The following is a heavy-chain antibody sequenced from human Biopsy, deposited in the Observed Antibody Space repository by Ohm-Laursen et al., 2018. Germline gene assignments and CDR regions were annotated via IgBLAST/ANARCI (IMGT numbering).Heavy chain of an antibody. V-gene: IGHV4-59*01. CDR3: ARGQDYGGNKAFDI. CDR2: VYSSGIT. D-gene: IGHD4-23*01. Sequence: GTLSLTCTVSGGSMIHYYWNWIRQSPGKGLEWIAYVYSSGITNYNPSLKSRLTISIDTSKNQFSLKLNSMTTADTAVYYCARGQDYGGNKAFDIWGQGTKVTVSP. J-gene: IGHJ3*02. CDR1: GGSMIHYY.